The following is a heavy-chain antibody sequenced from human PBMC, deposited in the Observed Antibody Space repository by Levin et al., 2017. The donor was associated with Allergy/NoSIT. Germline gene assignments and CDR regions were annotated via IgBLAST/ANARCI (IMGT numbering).Heavy chain of an antibody. Sequence: GESLKISCAASGFTFSSYSMNWVRQAPGKGLEWVSSISSSSSYIYYADSVKGRFTISRDNAKNSLYLQMNSLRAEDTAVYYCARGVVGYCSSTSCYERYYYGMDVWGQGTTVTVSS. CDR2: ISSSSSYI. V-gene: IGHV3-21*01. CDR1: GFTFSSYS. CDR3: ARGVVGYCSSTSCYERYYYGMDV. D-gene: IGHD2-2*01. J-gene: IGHJ6*02.